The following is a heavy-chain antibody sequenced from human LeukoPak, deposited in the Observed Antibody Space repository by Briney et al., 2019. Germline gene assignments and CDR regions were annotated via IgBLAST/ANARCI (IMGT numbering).Heavy chain of an antibody. Sequence: PGGSLRLSCAASGFIFSSYWMSWVRQAPGKGLEWVANIKQDGSEKYYVDSVKGRFTISRDNAKNSLYLQMNSLRVEDTAVYYCARGIDYWGRGTLVTVSS. J-gene: IGHJ4*02. CDR2: IKQDGSEK. CDR1: GFIFSSYW. CDR3: ARGIDY. V-gene: IGHV3-7*03.